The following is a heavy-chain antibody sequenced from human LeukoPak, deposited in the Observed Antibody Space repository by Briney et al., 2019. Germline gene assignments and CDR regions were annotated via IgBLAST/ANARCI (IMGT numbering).Heavy chain of an antibody. D-gene: IGHD2-21*02. CDR2: ISYDGTKK. CDR1: GFTFRSYT. Sequence: PVGCLRLSCAASGFTFRSYTMHSGRQAPGKRLWWVTLISYDGTKKYYADSVTGRFTISRDNSRNTLYLQMNSLTPEDTAVYYCARDVCGGDCDAFDIWGQGTMVTVSS. V-gene: IGHV3-30-3*01. J-gene: IGHJ3*02. CDR3: ARDVCGGDCDAFDI.